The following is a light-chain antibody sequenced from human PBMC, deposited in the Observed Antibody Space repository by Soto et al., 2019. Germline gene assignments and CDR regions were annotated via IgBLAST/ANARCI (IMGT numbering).Light chain of an antibody. V-gene: IGKV3-20*01. J-gene: IGKJ1*01. CDR1: QSVSSSY. CDR3: EQYGSSPTT. CDR2: GAS. Sequence: EIVLTQSPGNLSLSPGERATLSCRASQSVSSSYLAWYQQKPGQAPRLLIYGASIRATGIPDRFSGSGSGTDFTLTISRLEPKDFAVYYFEQYGSSPTTFGKGTKVEIK.